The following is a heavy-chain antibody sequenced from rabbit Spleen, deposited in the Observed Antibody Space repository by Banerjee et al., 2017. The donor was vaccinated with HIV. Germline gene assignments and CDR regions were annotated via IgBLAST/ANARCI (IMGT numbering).Heavy chain of an antibody. CDR2: IVTGSRCFT. J-gene: IGHJ6*01. D-gene: IGHD8-1*01. CDR3: ARDSGSSFSSYGMDL. CDR1: GVTLSSNYY. V-gene: IGHV1S40*01. Sequence: QSLEESGGDLVKPGASLTLTCSASGVTLSSNYYMCWVRQAPGKGLEWIACIVTGSRCFTYFASWAKGRFTCSKTSSTTVTLQMTSLTAADTANYFFARDSGSSFSSYGMDLWGPGTLVTVS.